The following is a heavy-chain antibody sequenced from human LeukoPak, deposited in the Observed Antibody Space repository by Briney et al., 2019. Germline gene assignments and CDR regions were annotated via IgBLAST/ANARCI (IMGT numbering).Heavy chain of an antibody. D-gene: IGHD1-7*01. V-gene: IGHV2-70*17. J-gene: IGHJ4*02. Sequence: ESGPALVKPTQTLRLTCAFSGFSLNTSGMCVSWIRQPPGKAVEWLARIDWDGDKFYSRSLETRLTISKDTSRNQVVLTMTNLDPVDTATYFCARFRGATGTTDSWGQGTLVTVSS. CDR2: IDWDGDK. CDR3: ARFRGATGTTDS. CDR1: GFSLNTSGMC.